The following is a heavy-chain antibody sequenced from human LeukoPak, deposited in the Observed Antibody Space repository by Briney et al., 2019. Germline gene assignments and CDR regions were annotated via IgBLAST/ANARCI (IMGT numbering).Heavy chain of an antibody. D-gene: IGHD2-15*01. V-gene: IGHV4-4*07. CDR3: ARTFCSGGNCFHFDY. CDR2: VFSDGAT. Sequence: PSETLSLTCTVSGASINSYYFTWIRQPAGKGLEWIGRVFSDGATDYNPSLQSRVTMSLDTSKNQVSLKLSSVAAADTAVYYCARTFCSGGNCFHFDYWGQGILVTVSS. CDR1: GASINSYY. J-gene: IGHJ4*02.